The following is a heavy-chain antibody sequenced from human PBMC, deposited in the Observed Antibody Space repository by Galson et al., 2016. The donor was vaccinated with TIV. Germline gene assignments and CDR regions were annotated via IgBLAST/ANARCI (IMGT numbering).Heavy chain of an antibody. V-gene: IGHV1-24*01. CDR3: ATARLGIFNYFDS. CDR2: FDPENDRA. J-gene: IGHJ4*02. CDR1: GYTLSDLS. D-gene: IGHD3-9*01. Sequence: SCKVSGYTLSDLSMHWVRQAPGKGLEWMGGFDPENDRAIYAQRFKGRVTMTDDTSTDTSSLELRRLRSDGTAVYFCATARLGIFNYFDSWGQGTLVTVSS.